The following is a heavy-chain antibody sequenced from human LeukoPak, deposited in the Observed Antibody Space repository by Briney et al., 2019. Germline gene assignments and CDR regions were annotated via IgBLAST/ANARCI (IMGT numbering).Heavy chain of an antibody. Sequence: SGTLSLTCAVSGGSISSSNWWSWVRQPPGKGLEWIGEIYHSGSTNYNPSLKSRVTISVDKSKNQFSLKLSSVTAADTAVYYCARESGYSSSWYSYTGANWFDPWGQGTLVTVSS. D-gene: IGHD6-13*01. V-gene: IGHV4-4*02. CDR2: IYHSGST. CDR1: GGSISSSNW. CDR3: ARESGYSSSWYSYTGANWFDP. J-gene: IGHJ5*02.